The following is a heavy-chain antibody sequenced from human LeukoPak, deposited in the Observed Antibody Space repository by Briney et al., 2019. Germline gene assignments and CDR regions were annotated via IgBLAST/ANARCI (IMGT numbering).Heavy chain of an antibody. J-gene: IGHJ4*02. CDR1: GFTFSSYA. CDR2: ISGSGGST. V-gene: IGHV3-23*01. Sequence: GGSLRLSCAASGFTFSSYAMSWVRQAPGKGLEWVSAISGSGGSTYYADSVKGRFTISRDNSKNTLYLQMNSLRAEDTAVYYCAKTRPRIDRRQSYFDYWGQGTLVTVPS. D-gene: IGHD2-15*01. CDR3: AKTRPRIDRRQSYFDY.